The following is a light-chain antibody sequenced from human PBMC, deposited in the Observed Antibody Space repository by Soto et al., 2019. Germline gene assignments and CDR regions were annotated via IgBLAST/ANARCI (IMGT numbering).Light chain of an antibody. Sequence: DIQMTQSPSSLSASVGDRVTITCRASQVISIYVAWYQQKPGKVPKLLIYAASTLQTGVPSRFSGSGSGTDFTLTISSLQPEDVATYYCQKYDSAPLLAFGGGTKVEIK. J-gene: IGKJ4*01. V-gene: IGKV1-27*01. CDR2: AAS. CDR1: QVISIY. CDR3: QKYDSAPLLA.